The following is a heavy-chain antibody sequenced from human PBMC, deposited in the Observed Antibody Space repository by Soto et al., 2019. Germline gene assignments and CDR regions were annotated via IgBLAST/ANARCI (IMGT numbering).Heavy chain of an antibody. J-gene: IGHJ5*02. CDR1: GCTFSSYG. Sequence: GGSLRLSCAASGCTFSSYGMHWVRQAPGKGLEWVARIKCDGSNKSYADSVKGRFTISRDNAKNTLYLQMNSLRAEDTAVYYCARDLLLYDFWSGYYTSGSWFDPWGQGTLVTVSS. D-gene: IGHD3-3*01. CDR2: IKCDGSNK. V-gene: IGHV3-33*01. CDR3: ARDLLLYDFWSGYYTSGSWFDP.